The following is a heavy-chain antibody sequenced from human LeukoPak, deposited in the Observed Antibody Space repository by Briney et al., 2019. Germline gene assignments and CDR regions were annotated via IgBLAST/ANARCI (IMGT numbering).Heavy chain of an antibody. J-gene: IGHJ4*02. CDR3: ARFKAYYGSGSYRDY. V-gene: IGHV3-66*01. Sequence: GGSLRLSCAASTFSFSDFWMSWVRQAPGKGLEWVSVIYSGGSTYYADSVKGRFTISRDNSKNTLYLQMNSLRAEDTAVYYCARFKAYYGSGSYRDYWGQGTLVTVSS. CDR1: TFSFSDFW. D-gene: IGHD3-10*01. CDR2: IYSGGST.